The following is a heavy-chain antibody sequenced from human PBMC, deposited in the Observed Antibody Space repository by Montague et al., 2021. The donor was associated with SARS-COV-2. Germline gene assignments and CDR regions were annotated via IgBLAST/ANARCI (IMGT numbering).Heavy chain of an antibody. CDR1: GDSISYFY. CDR2: VSASGST. Sequence: SETLSLTCTVSGDSISYFYWSWIRQPAGKGLEWIGRVSASGSTNYNPSLTSRVTMSVDTSKKQFSLKLSSVTAADTAAYYCARHERQWLRLYPYYFDYWGQGTLVTVSS. D-gene: IGHD5-12*01. V-gene: IGHV4-4*07. J-gene: IGHJ4*02. CDR3: ARHERQWLRLYPYYFDY.